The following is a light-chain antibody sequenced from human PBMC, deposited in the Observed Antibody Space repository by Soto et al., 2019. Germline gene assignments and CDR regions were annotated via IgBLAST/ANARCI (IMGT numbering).Light chain of an antibody. CDR1: QDIITW. CDR2: SAS. J-gene: IGKJ3*01. Sequence: DIQMTQSPSYVSASEGDRVTITCRARQDIITWLAWFQQKPGKAPRLLIYSASTLQRGVPSRFSGSGSGTEFTLTIHRLQPEDVATYFCQQSDSFPFTFGPGTKVDV. V-gene: IGKV1-12*01. CDR3: QQSDSFPFT.